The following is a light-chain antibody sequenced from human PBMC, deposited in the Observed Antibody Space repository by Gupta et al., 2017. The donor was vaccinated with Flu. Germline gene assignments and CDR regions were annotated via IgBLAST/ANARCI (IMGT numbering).Light chain of an antibody. V-gene: IGLV1-44*01. J-gene: IGLJ2*01. CDR1: SSNIGSKT. CDR2: NTI. CDR3: AAWDASLNGVV. Sequence: QYVLTQPPSASGTPGPRVTIPCSGRSSNIGSKTVNWYQQLPGTAPKLLIYNTIQRSSGVPDRFSGSKSGTSASLAISGLQSEDEADYYCAAWDASLNGVVFGGGTNLTVL.